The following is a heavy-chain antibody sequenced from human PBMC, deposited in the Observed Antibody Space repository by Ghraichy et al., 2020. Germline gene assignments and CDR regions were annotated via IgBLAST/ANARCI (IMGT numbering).Heavy chain of an antibody. CDR1: GGSIIDYY. CDR3: ARDLGYCSGGSCYSGIYYMDV. Sequence: SETLSLTCTVSGGSIIDYYWNWVRQPPGKGLEWLGYIAGTGSTNDNPSLKSRVTISIDRSKNQFSLKLASVTAADTAVYYGARDLGYCSGGSCYSGIYYMDVWGKGTTVTVSS. D-gene: IGHD2-15*01. CDR2: IAGTGST. V-gene: IGHV4-59*01. J-gene: IGHJ6*03.